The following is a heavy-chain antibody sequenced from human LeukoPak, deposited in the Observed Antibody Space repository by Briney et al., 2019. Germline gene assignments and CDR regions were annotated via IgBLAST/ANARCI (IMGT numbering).Heavy chain of an antibody. J-gene: IGHJ4*02. D-gene: IGHD5-12*01. CDR2: ISDSSAM. CDR1: GFTFSGSA. Sequence: PGGSLRLSCAASGFTFSGSAIHWVRQAPGKGLEWVSYISDSSAMYYADSVRGRFTISRENDKNSLFLQMNSLRAEDTAVYYCARDGGYSGYDADCWGQGTLVTVSS. CDR3: ARDGGYSGYDADC. V-gene: IGHV3-48*01.